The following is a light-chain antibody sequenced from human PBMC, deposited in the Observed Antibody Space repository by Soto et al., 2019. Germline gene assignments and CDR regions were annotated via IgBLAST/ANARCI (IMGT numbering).Light chain of an antibody. Sequence: EIVLTQSPATPSLSPGNRATLSCRASQSVSGYLAWYQQKPGQAPRLLIYDASNRATGIPARFSGSGSGTHFTLTITRLEPEDCSVYYCQQRSNWPSTFGGGTKVEI. CDR2: DAS. V-gene: IGKV3-11*01. CDR1: QSVSGY. J-gene: IGKJ4*01. CDR3: QQRSNWPST.